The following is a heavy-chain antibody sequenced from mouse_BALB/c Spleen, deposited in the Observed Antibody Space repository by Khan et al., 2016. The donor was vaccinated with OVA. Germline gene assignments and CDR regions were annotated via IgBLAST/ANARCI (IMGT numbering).Heavy chain of an antibody. Sequence: QVQLQQPGAELARPGASVKMSCKASGYTFTTYTIHWVKQRPGQGLEWIGYIIPSNDYTNYNQKFKDRATLTADKSSSTAYMKLSSLTSEDSAVYYCVREVAYYRSDGWFAYWGQGTLVTVSA. J-gene: IGHJ3*01. CDR1: GYTFTTYT. D-gene: IGHD2-14*01. V-gene: IGHV1-4*01. CDR2: IIPSNDYT. CDR3: VREVAYYRSDGWFAY.